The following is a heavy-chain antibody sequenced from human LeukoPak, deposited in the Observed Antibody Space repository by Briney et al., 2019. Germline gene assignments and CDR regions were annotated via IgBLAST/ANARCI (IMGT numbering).Heavy chain of an antibody. CDR3: ARVSGMVRGVITYFDY. D-gene: IGHD3-10*01. Sequence: GESLKISCKGSGYSFSNYWIGWVRQLPGKGLEWMGIIYPGDSDTRYSPSFQGQVTISADKSISTAYLQWSSLKASDTAMYYCARVSGMVRGVITYFDYWGQGTLVTVSS. V-gene: IGHV5-51*01. CDR1: GYSFSNYW. J-gene: IGHJ4*02. CDR2: IYPGDSDT.